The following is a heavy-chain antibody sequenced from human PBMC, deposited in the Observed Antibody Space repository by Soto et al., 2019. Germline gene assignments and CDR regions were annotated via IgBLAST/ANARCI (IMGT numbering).Heavy chain of an antibody. CDR1: GFTFSSYS. CDR2: ISSSSSYI. J-gene: IGHJ6*02. D-gene: IGHD3-22*01. CDR3: AGTYYYDSSGSLGMDV. Sequence: GGSLRLSCAASGFTFSSYSMNWVRQAPGKGLEWVSYISSSSSYIYYADSVKGRFTISRDNAKNSLYLQMNSLRAEDTSVYYCAGTYYYDSSGSLGMDVWGQGTTVTVSS. V-gene: IGHV3-21*05.